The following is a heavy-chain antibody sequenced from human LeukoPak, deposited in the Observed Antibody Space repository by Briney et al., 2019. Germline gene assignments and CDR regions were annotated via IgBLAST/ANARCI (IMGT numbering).Heavy chain of an antibody. D-gene: IGHD2-2*01. CDR1: GFTFSSYA. J-gene: IGHJ3*02. CDR2: ISPSSGT. V-gene: IGHV3-23*01. Sequence: GGSLRLSCAASGFTFSSYAMRWVRQAPGKGLEWVSAISPSSGTFYADSVKGRFTISRDNSKNTLYLQMSSLRAEDTAVYYCAREYQLLASAFDIWGQGTMVTVSS. CDR3: AREYQLLASAFDI.